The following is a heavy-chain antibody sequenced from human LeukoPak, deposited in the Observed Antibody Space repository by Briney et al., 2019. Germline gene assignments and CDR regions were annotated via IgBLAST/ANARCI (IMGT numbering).Heavy chain of an antibody. D-gene: IGHD3-22*01. CDR3: AKAHYDYYDSSGYLY. V-gene: IGHV3-23*01. Sequence: GGSLRLSCAASGFTFSSYAMSWVRQAPGKGLEWVSGISGSGGSTYYADSVKGRFTISRDNSKNTLYLQMNSLRAEDTAVYYCAKAHYDYYDSSGYLYWGQGTLVTVSS. CDR1: GFTFSSYA. J-gene: IGHJ4*02. CDR2: ISGSGGST.